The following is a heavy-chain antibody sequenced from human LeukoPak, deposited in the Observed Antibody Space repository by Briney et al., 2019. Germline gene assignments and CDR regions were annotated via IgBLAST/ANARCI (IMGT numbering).Heavy chain of an antibody. CDR1: GFTFSSYA. Sequence: PGGSLRLSCAAPGFTFSSYAMHWVRQAPGKGLEWVAVISYDGSNKYYADSVKGRFTISRDNSKNTLYLQMNSLRAEDTAVYYCARGWDIVVVPAAMVWGYFDYWGQGTLVTVSS. J-gene: IGHJ4*02. CDR2: ISYDGSNK. V-gene: IGHV3-30-3*01. D-gene: IGHD2-2*01. CDR3: ARGWDIVVVPAAMVWGYFDY.